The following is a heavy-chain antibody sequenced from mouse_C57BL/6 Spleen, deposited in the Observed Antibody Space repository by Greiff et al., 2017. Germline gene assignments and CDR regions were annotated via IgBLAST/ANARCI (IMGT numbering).Heavy chain of an antibody. CDR3: TRDPTSWYFDV. V-gene: IGHV5-9-1*02. D-gene: IGHD6-1*01. CDR2: ISSGGDYI. J-gene: IGHJ1*03. CDR1: GFTFSSYA. Sequence: EVKLMESGEGLVKPGGSLKLSCAASGFTFSSYAMSWVRQTPEKRLEWVAYISSGGDYIYYADTVKGRFTISRDNARNTLYLQMSSLKSEDTAMYYCTRDPTSWYFDVWGTGTTVTVSS.